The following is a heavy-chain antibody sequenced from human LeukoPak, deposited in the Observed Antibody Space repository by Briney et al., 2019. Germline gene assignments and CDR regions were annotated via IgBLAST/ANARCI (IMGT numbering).Heavy chain of an antibody. Sequence: PGGSLRLSCAASGFTFSSYEMNWVRQAPGKGREWVSYISSSGSTINYADSVKGRFTISRDNAKNLLYLQMNSLRAEDTAVYYCAELGITMIGGVWGKGTTVTISS. D-gene: IGHD3-10*02. J-gene: IGHJ6*04. CDR1: GFTFSSYE. CDR2: ISSSGSTI. V-gene: IGHV3-48*03. CDR3: AELGITMIGGV.